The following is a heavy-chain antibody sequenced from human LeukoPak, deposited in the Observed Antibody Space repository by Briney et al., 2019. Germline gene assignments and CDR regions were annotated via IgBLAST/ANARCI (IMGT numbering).Heavy chain of an antibody. D-gene: IGHD3-16*02. Sequence: ASVKVSCKASGGTFSSYAISWVRQAPGQGLEWMGGIIPIFGTANYAQKFQGRVTITADESTSTAYMELSSLRSEDTAVYYCAREGSHTPYVWGSYRRFDPWGQGTLVTVSS. CDR1: GGTFSSYA. J-gene: IGHJ5*02. V-gene: IGHV1-69*13. CDR3: AREGSHTPYVWGSYRRFDP. CDR2: IIPIFGTA.